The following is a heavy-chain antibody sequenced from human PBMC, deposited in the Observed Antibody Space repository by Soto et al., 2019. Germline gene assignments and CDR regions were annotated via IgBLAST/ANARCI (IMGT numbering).Heavy chain of an antibody. CDR3: ARVGSAVAGIWSGSPFWFDP. CDR2: IYYSGST. Sequence: SETLSLTCAVYGGSFSDYYWTWIRQPPGKGLEWIGYIYYSGSTNYNPSLKSRVTISVDTSKNQFSLKLSSVTAADTAVYYCARVGSAVAGIWSGSPFWFDPWGQGTLVTVSS. CDR1: GGSFSDYY. J-gene: IGHJ5*02. V-gene: IGHV4-59*01. D-gene: IGHD6-19*01.